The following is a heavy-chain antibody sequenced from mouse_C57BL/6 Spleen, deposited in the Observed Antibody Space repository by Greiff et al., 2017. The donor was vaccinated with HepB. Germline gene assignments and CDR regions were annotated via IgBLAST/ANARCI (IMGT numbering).Heavy chain of an antibody. V-gene: IGHV7-3*01. CDR1: GFTFTDYY. Sequence: VESGGGLVQPGGSLSLSCAASGFTFTDYYMSWVRQPPGKALEWLGFIRNKANGYTTEYSASVKGRFTISRDNSQSILYLQMNALRAEDSATYYCASSRRYYFDYWGQGTTLTVSS. CDR3: ASSRRYYFDY. CDR2: IRNKANGYTT. J-gene: IGHJ2*01.